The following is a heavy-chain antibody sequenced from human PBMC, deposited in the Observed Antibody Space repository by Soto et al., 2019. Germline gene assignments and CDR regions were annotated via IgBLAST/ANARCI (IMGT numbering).Heavy chain of an antibody. D-gene: IGHD6-13*01. J-gene: IGHJ2*01. CDR3: ARDRGEYTSSWFWYFSH. CDR1: GASISSFN. Sequence: LSLTCSVSGASISSFNWNWVRQPAGKGPEWVGRLNIAGTINYNPSLKSRITMSMDTSKNQISLHLRSVTAADTAIYYCARDRGEYTSSWFWYFSHWGHGTLVTVS. CDR2: LNIAGTI. V-gene: IGHV4-4*07.